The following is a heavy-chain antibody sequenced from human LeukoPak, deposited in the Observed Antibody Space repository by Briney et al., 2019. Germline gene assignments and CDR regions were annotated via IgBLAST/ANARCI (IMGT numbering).Heavy chain of an antibody. CDR1: GVSISSYY. J-gene: IGHJ4*02. V-gene: IGHV4-59*01. CDR2: IFYSGTT. CDR3: ARGGWNKFDY. D-gene: IGHD3-22*01. Sequence: SETLSLTCTVSGVSISSYYWSWLRQPPGKGLEWIGFIFYSGTTNYNPSLKSRVTISVDTSKNQFSLKLSSVTAADTAVYYCARGGWNKFDYWGQGTLVTVSS.